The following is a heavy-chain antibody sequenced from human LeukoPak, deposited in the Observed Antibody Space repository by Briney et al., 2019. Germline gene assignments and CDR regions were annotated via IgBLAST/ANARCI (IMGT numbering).Heavy chain of an antibody. D-gene: IGHD6-13*01. V-gene: IGHV4-59*01. J-gene: IGHJ4*02. Sequence: PSETLSLTCTVSGGSISSYYWSWIRQPPGKGLEWIGYIYYSGSTNYNPSLKSRVTISVDTSKNQFSLKLSSVTAADTAVYYCARGYSSSWYNLAPVFDYWGQGTLVSVSS. CDR3: ARGYSSSWYNLAPVFDY. CDR1: GGSISSYY. CDR2: IYYSGST.